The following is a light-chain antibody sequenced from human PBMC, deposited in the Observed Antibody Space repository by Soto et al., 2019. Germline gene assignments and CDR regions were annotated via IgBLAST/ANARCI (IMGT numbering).Light chain of an antibody. CDR3: QDYGTSWT. J-gene: IGKJ1*01. V-gene: IGKV1-39*02. CDR1: QTISSR. CDR2: AAS. Sequence: DIKMTQSPSSLSASVGDSVTISCRASQTISSRLSWYQQEPGKAPRLLIYAASRLQSGVPSRFTGSGSGTDFTLTINRLEPEDFAVYYCQDYGTSWTFGQGTKVDIK.